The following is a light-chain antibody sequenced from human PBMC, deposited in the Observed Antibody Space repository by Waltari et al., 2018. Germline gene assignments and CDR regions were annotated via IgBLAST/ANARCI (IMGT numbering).Light chain of an antibody. CDR3: QQSYSTPQALT. Sequence: DIQMTQSPSSLSASVGDRVTITCRASQSISRYLNWYQQKPGKAPKLQIYTASSLQSGVPSRFSGSGSGTDFTLTISSLQPEDFANYYCQQSYSTPQALTFGGGTKVEIK. J-gene: IGKJ4*01. CDR1: QSISRY. CDR2: TAS. V-gene: IGKV1-39*01.